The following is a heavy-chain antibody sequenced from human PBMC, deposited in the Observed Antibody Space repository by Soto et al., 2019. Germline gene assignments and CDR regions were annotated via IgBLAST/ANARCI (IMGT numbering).Heavy chain of an antibody. CDR1: DYTFTNYG. Sequence: QVQLVQSGAEVKKPGASVNVSCKASDYTFTNYGISWVRQAPGQGPEWMGWVSPYNGNTHYAQKFQGRVTMTTDTSTSTAYMELRSLRSDDTAIYYCARDGDYAYYFDYWGQGTLLTVSS. J-gene: IGHJ4*02. CDR2: VSPYNGNT. D-gene: IGHD4-17*01. CDR3: ARDGDYAYYFDY. V-gene: IGHV1-18*01.